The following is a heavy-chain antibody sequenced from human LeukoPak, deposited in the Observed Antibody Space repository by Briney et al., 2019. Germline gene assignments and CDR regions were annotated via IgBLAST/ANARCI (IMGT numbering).Heavy chain of an antibody. V-gene: IGHV3-30*02. D-gene: IGHD3-3*01. J-gene: IGHJ4*02. Sequence: PGGSLRLSCAASGFTFSSYGMHWVRQAPGKGLEWVAFIRYDGSNKYYADSVKGRFTISRDNSKNTLYLQMNSLRAEDTAVYYCARLSYDFWSGYLDYWGQGTLVTVSS. CDR1: GFTFSSYG. CDR2: IRYDGSNK. CDR3: ARLSYDFWSGYLDY.